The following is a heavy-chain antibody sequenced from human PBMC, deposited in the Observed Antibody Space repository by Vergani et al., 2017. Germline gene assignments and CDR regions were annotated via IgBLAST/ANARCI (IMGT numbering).Heavy chain of an antibody. Sequence: QVQLVESGGGVVQPGGSLRLSCAASGFTFSSYGMHWVRQAPGEGLEWVAFILYEGSNKYYADSVKCRFTISRDNSKNTLYLQMNSLRAEATAVYYSAKNGTNMVRGVTNFDYWGQGTLVTVSS. V-gene: IGHV3-30*02. D-gene: IGHD3-10*01. J-gene: IGHJ4*02. CDR3: AKNGTNMVRGVTNFDY. CDR2: ILYEGSNK. CDR1: GFTFSSYG.